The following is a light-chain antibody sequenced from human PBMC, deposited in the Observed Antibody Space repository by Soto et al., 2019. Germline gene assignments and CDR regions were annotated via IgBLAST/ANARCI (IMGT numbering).Light chain of an antibody. CDR2: KAS. CDR3: QQYNSSSLT. CDR1: QSISSW. V-gene: IGKV1-5*03. Sequence: DIQMTQSPSTLSASVGDRVTTTCRASQSISSWLAWYQQKAGKAPKLLIYKASSLESGVPSRFSGSGSGTEFTLTISSLQPDDFATYYCQQYNSSSLTFGGGTKVEIK. J-gene: IGKJ4*01.